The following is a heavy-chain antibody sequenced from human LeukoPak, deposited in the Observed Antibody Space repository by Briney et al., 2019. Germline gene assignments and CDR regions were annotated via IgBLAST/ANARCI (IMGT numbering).Heavy chain of an antibody. CDR1: GYTFTSYA. CDR2: INPNSGGT. Sequence: ASVKVSCKASGYTFTSYAMHWVRQAPGQGLEWMGWINPNSGGTNYAQKFQGRVTMTRDTSISTAYMELSRLRSDDTAVYYCARDGYYDFWSGYYTFGYFDYWGQGTLVTVSS. CDR3: ARDGYYDFWSGYYTFGYFDY. J-gene: IGHJ4*02. V-gene: IGHV1-2*02. D-gene: IGHD3-3*01.